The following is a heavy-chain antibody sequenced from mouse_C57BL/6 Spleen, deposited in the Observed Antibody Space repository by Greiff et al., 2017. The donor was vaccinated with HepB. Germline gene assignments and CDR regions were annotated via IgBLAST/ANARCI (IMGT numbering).Heavy chain of an antibody. D-gene: IGHD1-1*01. CDR3: TLTVVATDWYFDV. Sequence: EVQRVESGAELVRPGASVKLSCTASGFTIKDDYMHWVKQRPEQGLEWIGWIDPENGDTEYASKFQGKATITADTSSNTAYLQLSSLTSEDTAVYYCTLTVVATDWYFDVWGTGTTVTVSS. J-gene: IGHJ1*03. V-gene: IGHV14-4*01. CDR1: GFTIKDDY. CDR2: IDPENGDT.